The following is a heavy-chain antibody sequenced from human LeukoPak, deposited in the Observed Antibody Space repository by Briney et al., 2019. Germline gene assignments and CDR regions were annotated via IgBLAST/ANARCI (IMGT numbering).Heavy chain of an antibody. V-gene: IGHV3-30*04. Sequence: GGSLRLSCAASGFTFSSYAMHWVRQDPGKGLEWVAVISYDGSNKYYADSVKGRFTISRDNSKNTLYLQMNSLRAEDTAVYYCARSRAGVWYFDYWGQGTLVTVSS. CDR2: ISYDGSNK. J-gene: IGHJ4*02. D-gene: IGHD3-10*01. CDR1: GFTFSSYA. CDR3: ARSRAGVWYFDY.